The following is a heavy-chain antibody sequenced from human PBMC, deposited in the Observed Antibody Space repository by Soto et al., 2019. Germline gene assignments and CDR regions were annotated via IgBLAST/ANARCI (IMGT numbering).Heavy chain of an antibody. D-gene: IGHD2-21*01. V-gene: IGHV1-69*04. CDR1: GGTFSSYT. Sequence: SVKVSCKASGGTFSSYTISWVRQAPGQGLEWMGRIIPILGIANYAQKFQGRVTITADKSTSTAYMELSSLRSEDTAVYYCAKDARENFGGNSPTDYWGPGTLVTVSS. J-gene: IGHJ4*02. CDR3: AKDARENFGGNSPTDY. CDR2: IIPILGIA.